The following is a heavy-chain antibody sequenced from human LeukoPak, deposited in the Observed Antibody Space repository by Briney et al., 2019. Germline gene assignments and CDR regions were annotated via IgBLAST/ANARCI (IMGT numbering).Heavy chain of an antibody. CDR1: GFTFSSLA. D-gene: IGHD2-2*01. CDR3: ARVSAYFDY. V-gene: IGHV3-23*01. J-gene: IGHJ4*02. CDR2: ISDSGGTT. Sequence: GGSLRLSCAGSGFTFSSLAMGWVRQAPGKGLEWVSVISDSGGTTYYADSVKGRFTISRDNSRNTLYLQMNSLRAEDTAVYYCARVSAYFDYWGQGTLVTVSS.